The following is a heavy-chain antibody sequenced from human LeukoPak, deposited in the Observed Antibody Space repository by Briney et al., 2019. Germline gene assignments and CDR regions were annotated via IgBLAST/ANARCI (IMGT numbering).Heavy chain of an antibody. J-gene: IGHJ4*02. D-gene: IGHD4/OR15-4a*01. CDR3: ARRAYGAAYWKHFDY. Sequence: SETLSLTCTVSGVSISSYYWSWIRQPPGKGLEWMGYIHYSGSTNYNPYLTSRVTISVDTSKNQFSLKLNSVTAADTAVYFCARRAYGAAYWKHFDYWGEGTLLTVSS. V-gene: IGHV4-59*08. CDR2: IHYSGST. CDR1: GVSISSYY.